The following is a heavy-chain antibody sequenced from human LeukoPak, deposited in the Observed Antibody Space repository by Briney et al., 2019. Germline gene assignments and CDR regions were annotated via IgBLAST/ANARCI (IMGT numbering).Heavy chain of an antibody. CDR1: GFNFSVAW. D-gene: IGHD5-12*01. J-gene: IGHJ4*02. Sequence: RSGGALRLSCEASGFNFSVAWMTSVRQAPGKGLEWVATIKNDGSDKYYVDSVKGRFTLSRDNAKNLVYLQMNSLRVEDTAVYYCVNLGYSDGGQGTLVTVSS. CDR3: VNLGYSD. V-gene: IGHV3-7*01. CDR2: IKNDGSDK.